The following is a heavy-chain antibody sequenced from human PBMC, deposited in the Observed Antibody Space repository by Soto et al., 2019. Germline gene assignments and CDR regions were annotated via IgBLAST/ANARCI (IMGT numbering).Heavy chain of an antibody. D-gene: IGHD1-26*01. CDR3: ARVGWYDGHYYRLDP. J-gene: IGHJ5*02. Sequence: ASVKVSCKASGYTFTSYAMHWVRQAPGQRLEWMGWINAGNGNTKYSQKFQGRVTITRDISASTAYMELSSLRSEDTAVYYFARVGWYDGHYYRLDPSGQGTLVIVSS. CDR2: INAGNGNT. V-gene: IGHV1-3*01. CDR1: GYTFTSYA.